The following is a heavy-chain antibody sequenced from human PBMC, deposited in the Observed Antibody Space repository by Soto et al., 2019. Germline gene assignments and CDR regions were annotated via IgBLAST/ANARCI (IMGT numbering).Heavy chain of an antibody. CDR3: ARGHLAVVPVASWFYYMDF. J-gene: IGHJ6*03. CDR2: INAGNGNT. V-gene: IGHV1-3*01. CDR1: GYTFSNYA. D-gene: IGHD2-2*01. Sequence: QVQLVQSGAEVQKPGASVKVPCKASGYTFSNYAVHWVRQAPGQRLEWMGWINAGNGNTSYSQKFQARVTISRDTSARTVYMELNGLRSEDTAVYFCARGHLAVVPVASWFYYMDFWGNGTTVTVSS.